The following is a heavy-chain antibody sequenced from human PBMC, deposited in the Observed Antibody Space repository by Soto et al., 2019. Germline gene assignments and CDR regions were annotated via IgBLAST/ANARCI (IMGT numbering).Heavy chain of an antibody. Sequence: GGSLRLSCAASGFTFSSYAMHWVRQAPGKGLEWVAVISYDGSNKYYADSVKGRSTISRDNSKNTLYLQMNSLRAEDTAVYYCARDLWRYYDSSGYYAWGQGTLVTVSS. J-gene: IGHJ4*02. D-gene: IGHD3-22*01. CDR1: GFTFSSYA. V-gene: IGHV3-30-3*01. CDR3: ARDLWRYYDSSGYYA. CDR2: ISYDGSNK.